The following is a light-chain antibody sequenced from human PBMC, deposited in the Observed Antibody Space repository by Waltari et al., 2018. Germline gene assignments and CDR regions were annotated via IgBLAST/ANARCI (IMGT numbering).Light chain of an antibody. CDR1: QSLVYSDGNTY. CDR2: QVS. V-gene: IGKV2-30*01. J-gene: IGKJ1*01. Sequence: DVVMTQSPLSLPVTLGQPASISCRSSQSLVYSDGNTYLNWFQQRPGQSPRRLSYQVSKRDSWVPDRFSGSGSGTDFTLKISRVEAEDVGVYYCMQSTYWPPKTFGQGTKVEIK. CDR3: MQSTYWPPKT.